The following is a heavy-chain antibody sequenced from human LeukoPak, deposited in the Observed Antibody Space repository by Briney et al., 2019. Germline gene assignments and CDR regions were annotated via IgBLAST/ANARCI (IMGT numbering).Heavy chain of an antibody. J-gene: IGHJ4*02. D-gene: IGHD2-2*01. CDR3: ARAYCSSASCPFHY. CDR2: LCHAGST. V-gene: IGHV4-38-2*01. Sequence: PSETLSLTCGVSGYSISSGYYWGWIRQPPGKGLEWIGSLCHAGSTYYNPSLKSRVTMSVDTSKNQFSLKLSSVTAADTAVYYCARAYCSSASCPFHYWGQGTLVTVSS. CDR1: GYSISSGYY.